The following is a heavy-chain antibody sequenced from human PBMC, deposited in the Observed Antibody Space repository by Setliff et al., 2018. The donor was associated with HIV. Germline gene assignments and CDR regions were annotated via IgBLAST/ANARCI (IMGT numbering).Heavy chain of an antibody. CDR2: IIPILGIA. Sequence: ASVKVSCKASGYTFTGYYMHWVRQAPGQGLEWMGGIIPILGIANYAQKFQGRVTITTDESTSTAYMELSSLRSEDTAVYYCARAVYYYYYYMDVWGKGTTVTVS. CDR3: ARAVYYYYYYMDV. J-gene: IGHJ6*03. CDR1: GYTFTGYY. V-gene: IGHV1-69*10.